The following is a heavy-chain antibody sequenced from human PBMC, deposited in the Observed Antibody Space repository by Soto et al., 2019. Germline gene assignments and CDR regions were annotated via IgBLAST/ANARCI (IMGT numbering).Heavy chain of an antibody. CDR3: ARGFRNGFNV. Sequence: EVQLVESGGGLVKPGGSLRLSCVASGFTFSGYRINWVRQAPGKGLEWVSYISGPTIYIYYADSVKGRFTISRDNAKSAVYLHMNSLRAEDTAVYYCARGFRNGFNVWGQGTTVSVSS. D-gene: IGHD2-8*01. V-gene: IGHV3-21*01. CDR2: ISGPTIYI. CDR1: GFTFSGYR. J-gene: IGHJ6*02.